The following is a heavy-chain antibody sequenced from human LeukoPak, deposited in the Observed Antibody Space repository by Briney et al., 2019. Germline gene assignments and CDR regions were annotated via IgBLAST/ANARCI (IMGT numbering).Heavy chain of an antibody. D-gene: IGHD3-22*01. J-gene: IGHJ4*02. CDR2: IYSGGST. CDR3: AREDYYDSSGYYYED. CDR1: GFTVSSNY. Sequence: PGGSLRLSCAASGFTVSSNYMSWVRPAPGKGLEWVSVIYSGGSTYYADSVKGRFTISRDNSKNTLYLQMNSLRAEDTAVYYCAREDYYDSSGYYYEDWGQGTLVTVSS. V-gene: IGHV3-53*01.